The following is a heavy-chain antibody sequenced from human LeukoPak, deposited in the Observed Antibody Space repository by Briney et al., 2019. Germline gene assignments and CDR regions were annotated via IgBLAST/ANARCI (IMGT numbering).Heavy chain of an antibody. J-gene: IGHJ4*02. D-gene: IGHD6-19*01. Sequence: PGGSLRLSCAASGFTFSSYAMHWVRQAPGKGLEWVSSISSSSSYIYYADSVKGRFTISRDNAKNSLYLQMNSLRAEDTAVYYCAKAVAGTSFDWGQGTLVTVSS. CDR3: AKAVAGTSFD. CDR1: GFTFSSYA. CDR2: ISSSSSYI. V-gene: IGHV3-21*01.